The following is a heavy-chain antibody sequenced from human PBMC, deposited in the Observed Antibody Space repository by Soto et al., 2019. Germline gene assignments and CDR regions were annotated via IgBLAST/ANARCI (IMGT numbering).Heavy chain of an antibody. CDR1: GFFISSGNY. CDR2: IFHGGNT. CDR3: ARARWYDAFDV. J-gene: IGHJ3*01. D-gene: IGHD2-15*01. Sequence: SETLSLTCAVSGFFISSGNYWGWIRKPPGKGLEWIGSIFHGGNTYYNPSLKSRVTISVDMSKNQFSLKLNSVTAADTTVYYCARARWYDAFDVWGQGTVVTVSS. V-gene: IGHV4-38-2*01.